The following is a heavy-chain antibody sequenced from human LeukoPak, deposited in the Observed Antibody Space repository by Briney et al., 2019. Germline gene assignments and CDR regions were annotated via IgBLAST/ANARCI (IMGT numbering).Heavy chain of an antibody. V-gene: IGHV3-30*02. CDR1: GFTFSSYG. D-gene: IGHD4/OR15-4a*01. CDR2: IGYDGRNK. J-gene: IGHJ3*01. CDR3: ARDRQTMAYAFDV. Sequence: GGSLRLSCAASGFTFSSYGIHWVRQAPGKGLEWVTFIGYDGRNKYYADSVKGRFTISRDNSKNTLYLQMNSLRAEDTAVYYCARDRQTMAYAFDVWGQGTIVTVSS.